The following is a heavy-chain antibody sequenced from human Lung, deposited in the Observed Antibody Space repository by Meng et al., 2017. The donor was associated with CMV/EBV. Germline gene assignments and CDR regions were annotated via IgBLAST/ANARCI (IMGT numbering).Heavy chain of an antibody. J-gene: IGHJ6*02. CDR2: TTSESSYI. CDR3: ARIFEHGGELPITPLDYYGMDV. D-gene: IGHD3-10*01. CDR1: GYTFTGYY. Sequence: SCKASGYTFTGYYMNWVRQAPGKGLEWVSSTTSESSYIFYADSVKGRFTVSRDNAKNSLYLQMNSLRAEDTAVYYCARIFEHGGELPITPLDYYGMDVWGQGTTVTVSS. V-gene: IGHV3-21*01.